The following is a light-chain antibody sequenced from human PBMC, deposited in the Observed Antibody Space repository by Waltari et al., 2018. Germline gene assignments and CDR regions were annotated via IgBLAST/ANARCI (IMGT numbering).Light chain of an antibody. Sequence: DIQMTHSPSSLSASVGDRATITCRARQSISSYLNWYQQKPGKAPKLLIYAASSLQSGVPSRFSGSGSGTDFTLTISSLQPEDFATYYCQQSYSTPRTFGQGTKLEIK. CDR1: QSISSY. V-gene: IGKV1-39*01. CDR2: AAS. CDR3: QQSYSTPRT. J-gene: IGKJ2*01.